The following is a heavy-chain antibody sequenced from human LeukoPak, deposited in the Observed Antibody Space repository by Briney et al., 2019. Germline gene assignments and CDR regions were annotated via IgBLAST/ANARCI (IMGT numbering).Heavy chain of an antibody. V-gene: IGHV1-8*01. J-gene: IGHJ6*02. CDR3: AGVTGSYYGMDV. CDR1: GYTFTSYD. Sequence: ASVKVSCKASGYTFTSYDINWVRQATGQGLEWMGWMNPNSGNTGYAQKFQGRVTMTRNTSISTAYMELSSLRSEDTAVYYCAGVTGSYYGMDVWGQGTTVTVSS. CDR2: MNPNSGNT. D-gene: IGHD1-20*01.